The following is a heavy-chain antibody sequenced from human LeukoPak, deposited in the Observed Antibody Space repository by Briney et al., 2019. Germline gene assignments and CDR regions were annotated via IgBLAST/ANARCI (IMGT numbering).Heavy chain of an antibody. CDR3: ARDGIAAAGTSTYNWFDP. J-gene: IGHJ5*02. D-gene: IGHD6-13*01. Sequence: GASVKVSCKASGYTFTSYGISWVRQAPGQGLEWMGWISAYNGNTNYAQKLQGRVTMTTDTSTSTDYMELRSLRSDDTAVYYCARDGIAAAGTSTYNWFDPWGQGTLVTVSS. V-gene: IGHV1-18*01. CDR2: ISAYNGNT. CDR1: GYTFTSYG.